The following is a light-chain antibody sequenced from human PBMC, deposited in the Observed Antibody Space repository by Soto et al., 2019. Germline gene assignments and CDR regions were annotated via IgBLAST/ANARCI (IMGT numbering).Light chain of an antibody. J-gene: IGKJ1*01. Sequence: DIQMTPSPSTLSASVVDRVTITCRASESIRTWLAWYQHKPGKAPKFLIYDASTLESGVPSRFSGSGSGTEFTLTISSLQSEDFATYYCQQYNGYSWTFGQGTKVDIK. CDR2: DAS. CDR1: ESIRTW. V-gene: IGKV1-5*01. CDR3: QQYNGYSWT.